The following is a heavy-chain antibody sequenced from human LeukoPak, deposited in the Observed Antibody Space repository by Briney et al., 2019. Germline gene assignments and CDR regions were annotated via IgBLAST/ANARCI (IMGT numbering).Heavy chain of an antibody. Sequence: GGSLRLSCVASGFTFSSYNMNWVRQAPGKGLEWVSYISSSGSTIYYADSVKGRFTISRDNAKNSLYLQMNSLRAEDTAVYYCAELGITMIGGVWGKGTTVTISS. J-gene: IGHJ6*04. V-gene: IGHV3-48*03. CDR3: AELGITMIGGV. CDR1: GFTFSSYN. D-gene: IGHD3-10*02. CDR2: ISSSGSTI.